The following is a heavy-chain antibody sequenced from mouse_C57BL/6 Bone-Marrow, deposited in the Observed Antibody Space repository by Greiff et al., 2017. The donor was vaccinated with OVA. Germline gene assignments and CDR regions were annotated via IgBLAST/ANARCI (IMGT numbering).Heavy chain of an antibody. V-gene: IGHV1-55*01. CDR2: IYPGSGST. CDR1: GYTFTSYW. CDR3: ARWGLRRWYFDV. D-gene: IGHD2-4*01. J-gene: IGHJ1*03. Sequence: VQLQQPGAELVKPGASVKMSCKASGYTFTSYWITWVKQRPGQGLEWIGDIYPGSGSTNYNEKFKSKATLTVDTSSSTAYMQLSSLTSEDSAVYYCARWGLRRWYFDVWGTGTTVTVSS.